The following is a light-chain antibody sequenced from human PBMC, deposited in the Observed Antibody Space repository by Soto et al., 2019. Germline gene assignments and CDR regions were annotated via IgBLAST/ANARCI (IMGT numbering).Light chain of an antibody. Sequence: QAVLTQPPSVSAAPGQKVTISCSGSSSNIGNNYVSWYQQLPGTAPKLLIYENNKRPSGIPDRFSGSKSGTSATLGITGLQTGGEADYYCGTWDSSLRGVFGGGTKLTVL. CDR2: ENN. CDR1: SSNIGNNY. CDR3: GTWDSSLRGV. V-gene: IGLV1-51*02. J-gene: IGLJ3*02.